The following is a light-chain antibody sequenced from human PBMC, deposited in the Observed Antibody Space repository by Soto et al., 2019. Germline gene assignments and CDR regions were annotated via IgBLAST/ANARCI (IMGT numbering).Light chain of an antibody. CDR1: QSISSH. CDR3: QQRNNWPLT. Sequence: EIVLTQSPATLSLSPEERATLSCRASQSISSHLAWYQQKPGQAPRLLMYDASYRATGIPARFSGGGSGTDFTLTISSLEPEDLAVYYCQQRNNWPLTFGGGTKVEIK. CDR2: DAS. V-gene: IGKV3-11*01. J-gene: IGKJ4*01.